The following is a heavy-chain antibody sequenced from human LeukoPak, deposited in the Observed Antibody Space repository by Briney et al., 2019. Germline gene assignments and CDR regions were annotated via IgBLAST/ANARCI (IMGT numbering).Heavy chain of an antibody. V-gene: IGHV3-30-3*01. Sequence: PGGSLRLSCAASGFTFSSYAMHWVRQAPGKGLEWVAVISYDGSNKYYADSVKGRFTISRDNSKNTLYLQMNSLRAEDTAVYYCTKDYDFWSGYYLNYFDYWGQGTLVTVSS. CDR1: GFTFSSYA. D-gene: IGHD3-3*01. CDR2: ISYDGSNK. J-gene: IGHJ4*02. CDR3: TKDYDFWSGYYLNYFDY.